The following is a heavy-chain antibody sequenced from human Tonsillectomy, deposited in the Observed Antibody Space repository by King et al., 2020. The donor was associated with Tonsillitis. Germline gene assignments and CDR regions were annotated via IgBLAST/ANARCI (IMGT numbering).Heavy chain of an antibody. Sequence: QLQESGPGLVKPSETLSLTCSVSDGSVRSTYFWGWIRQPPGKGLEWIGNIFYSGSTYYNPSLKSRVTVSLDTSKNQISLKLTSVTAADTAVYYCASPPSTTTQVFAFGVWGQGTMVSVSS. CDR1: DGSVRSTYF. V-gene: IGHV4-39*01. CDR3: ASPPSTTTQVFAFGV. D-gene: IGHD2/OR15-2a*01. CDR2: IFYSGST. J-gene: IGHJ3*01.